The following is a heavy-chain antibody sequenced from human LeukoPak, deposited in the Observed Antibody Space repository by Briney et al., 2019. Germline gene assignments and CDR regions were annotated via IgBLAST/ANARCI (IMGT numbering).Heavy chain of an antibody. D-gene: IGHD4-17*01. Sequence: GGSLRLSCAASGFTFSNYWMHWVRQAPGKGLVWVSRINSDGSSTTSADSVKGRFTISRDNAKNTLYLQMNSLKAEDTAVYYCAKGGATVIDYWGQGTLVTVSS. J-gene: IGHJ4*02. V-gene: IGHV3-74*01. CDR3: AKGGATVIDY. CDR1: GFTFSNYW. CDR2: INSDGSST.